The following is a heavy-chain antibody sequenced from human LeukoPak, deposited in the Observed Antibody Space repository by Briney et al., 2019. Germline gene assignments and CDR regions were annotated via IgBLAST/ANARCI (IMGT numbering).Heavy chain of an antibody. V-gene: IGHV3-64*04. CDR1: GFTFSSHW. CDR2: TSSDGGST. D-gene: IGHD5-12*01. CDR3: VREKREYSDFGYGNYDYDGMDV. J-gene: IGHJ6*02. Sequence: GGSLRLSCAASGFTFSSHWMHWVRQAPGKGLEYVSATSSDGGSTYYADSVKGRFTISRDNPKNMLYLQMNSLRAADTAVYYCVREKREYSDFGYGNYDYDGMDVWGQGTAVTVSS.